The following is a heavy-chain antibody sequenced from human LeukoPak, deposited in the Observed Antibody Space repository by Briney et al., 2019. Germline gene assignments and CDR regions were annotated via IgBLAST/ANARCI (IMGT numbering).Heavy chain of an antibody. V-gene: IGHV3-23*01. CDR3: ARGAYSGYD. CDR1: GFTFSSYA. Sequence: PGGSLRLSCAASGFTFSSYAMNWVRQAPGKGLEWVTVVSGSGGDTYYADSVKGRFTISRDNAKNSLYLQMNSLRAEDTAVYYCARGAYSGYDWGQGTLVTVSS. CDR2: VSGSGGDT. J-gene: IGHJ4*02. D-gene: IGHD5-12*01.